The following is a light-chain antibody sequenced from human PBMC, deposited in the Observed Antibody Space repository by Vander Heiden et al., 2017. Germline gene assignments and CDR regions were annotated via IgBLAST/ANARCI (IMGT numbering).Light chain of an antibody. Sequence: SYVLTQPPSVSVAPGQPARIPRRGNNLRSKSLHWYQQQPGQAPVLVVYDDSDRPSGMPERFSGSNSGNTATLTISRVEAGDEADYYCQVWDSSSDHSWVFGGGTKLTVL. CDR3: QVWDSSSDHSWV. CDR2: DDS. V-gene: IGLV3-21*02. J-gene: IGLJ3*02. CDR1: NLRSKS.